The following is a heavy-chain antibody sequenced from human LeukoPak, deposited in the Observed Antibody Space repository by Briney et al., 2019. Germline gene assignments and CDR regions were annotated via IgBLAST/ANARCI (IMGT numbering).Heavy chain of an antibody. CDR1: GGSISSSSYY. CDR2: IYTSGST. CDR3: ARTPASWYFFDY. D-gene: IGHD1-14*01. J-gene: IGHJ4*02. Sequence: SETLSPTCTVSGGSISSSSYYWSWIRQPPGKGLEWIGYIYTSGSTNYNPSLKSRVTISVDTSNNQFSLKLSSVTAADTAVYYCARTPASWYFFDYWGQGTLATVSS. V-gene: IGHV4-61*05.